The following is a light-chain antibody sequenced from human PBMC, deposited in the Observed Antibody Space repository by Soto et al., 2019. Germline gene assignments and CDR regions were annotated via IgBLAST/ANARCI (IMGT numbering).Light chain of an antibody. CDR3: QQYGSSRTWT. V-gene: IGKV3-20*01. CDR2: GAS. Sequence: ELVLTQSPGTLSLSPGERATLSCRASQSVSSSFFAWYQQKPGQAPRLLIYGASSRATGIPDRFSGSGSGTDFTLTISRLEPEDFAVYYCQQYGSSRTWTFGQGTKVDIK. J-gene: IGKJ1*01. CDR1: QSVSSSF.